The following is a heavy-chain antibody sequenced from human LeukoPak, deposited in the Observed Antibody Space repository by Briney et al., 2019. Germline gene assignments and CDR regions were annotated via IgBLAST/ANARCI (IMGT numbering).Heavy chain of an antibody. D-gene: IGHD3-3*02. Sequence: SETLSLTCTVSGGSISSSSYYWGWIRQPPGTGLEWIGSIYYSGSTYYNPSLKSRLTISADTSKKQFSLNLTYVTAADTAVYYCATRSTIILFGKPPVWGQGTLVTVSS. CDR3: ATRSTIILFGKPPV. J-gene: IGHJ4*02. CDR1: GGSISSSSYY. V-gene: IGHV4-39*07. CDR2: IYYSGST.